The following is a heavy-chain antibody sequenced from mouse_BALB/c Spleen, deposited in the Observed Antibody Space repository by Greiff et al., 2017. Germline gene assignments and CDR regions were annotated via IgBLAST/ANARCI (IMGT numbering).Heavy chain of an antibody. D-gene: IGHD1-1*01. CDR1: GYTFTSYW. CDR2: IYPGSGST. V-gene: IGHV1S22*01. J-gene: IGHJ2*01. Sequence: LQQPGSELVRPGASVKLSCKASGYTFTSYWMHWVKQRPGQGLEWIGNIYPGSGSTNYDEKFKSKATLTVDTSSSTAYMQLSSLTSEDSAVYYCTRTYFLDYWGQGTTLTVSS. CDR3: TRTYFLDY.